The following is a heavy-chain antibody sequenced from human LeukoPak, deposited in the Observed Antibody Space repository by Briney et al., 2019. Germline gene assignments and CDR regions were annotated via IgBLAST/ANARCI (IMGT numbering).Heavy chain of an antibody. CDR1: GYSMGSGYY. V-gene: IGHV4-38-2*02. CDR3: ARDPAMTFNWFDP. J-gene: IGHJ5*02. CDR2: IYHSGTA. D-gene: IGHD2-21*02. Sequence: PSETLSLTCAVSGYSMGSGYYWAWIRQPPGKGLEWIASIYHSGTAYSNPSLQSRVTLSVDTSKNQFSLKVSSVTAAVTAVYYCARDPAMTFNWFDPWGQGTLVTVSS.